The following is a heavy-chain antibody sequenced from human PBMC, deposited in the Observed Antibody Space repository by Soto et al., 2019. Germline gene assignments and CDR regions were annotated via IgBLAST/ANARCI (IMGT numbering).Heavy chain of an antibody. Sequence: GGSLRLSCAASGFTFRSYWMSWVRQAPGKGLEWVANIKQDGSEKYYVDSVKGRFTISRDNAQNSLYLQMNSLRAEDTAVYYCARVDWNYDGVYYFDYWGQGTLVTVSS. CDR1: GFTFRSYW. V-gene: IGHV3-7*01. CDR2: IKQDGSEK. CDR3: ARVDWNYDGVYYFDY. D-gene: IGHD1-7*01. J-gene: IGHJ4*02.